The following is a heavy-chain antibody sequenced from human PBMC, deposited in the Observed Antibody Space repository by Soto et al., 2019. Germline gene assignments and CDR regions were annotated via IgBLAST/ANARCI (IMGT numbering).Heavy chain of an antibody. J-gene: IGHJ6*03. CDR2: IIPILGIA. D-gene: IGHD4-17*01. CDR3: ARDRTNYGDYAYYYYMDV. CDR1: GGTFSSYT. Sequence: QVQLVQSGAEVKKPGSSVKVSCKASGGTFSSYTISWVRQAPGQGLEWMGRIIPILGIANYAQKFQGRVTITADKSTSTAYMELSSLRSEDTGVYYCARDRTNYGDYAYYYYMDVWGKGTTVTVSS. V-gene: IGHV1-69*08.